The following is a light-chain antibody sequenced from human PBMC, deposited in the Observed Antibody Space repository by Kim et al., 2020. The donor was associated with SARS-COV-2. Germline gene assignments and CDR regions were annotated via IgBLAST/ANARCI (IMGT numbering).Light chain of an antibody. V-gene: IGLV2-14*01. CDR3: SSYTSSSTWV. Sequence: QSALTQPASVSVSPLQSITISCTGTSSDVGGYNYVSWYQQHPGKAPKLMIYDVSKRPSGVSNRFSGSKSGNTASLTISGLQAEDEADYYCSSYTSSSTWVFGGGTQLTVL. J-gene: IGLJ3*02. CDR2: DVS. CDR1: SSDVGGYNY.